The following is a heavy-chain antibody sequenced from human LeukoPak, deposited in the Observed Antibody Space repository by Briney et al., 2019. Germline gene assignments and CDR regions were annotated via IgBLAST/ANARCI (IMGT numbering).Heavy chain of an antibody. CDR1: GGSITGGGYY. J-gene: IGHJ4*02. CDR3: ARARGDSSRLDY. V-gene: IGHV4-31*03. Sequence: SETLSLTCTVSGGSITGGGYYWSWIRQHPGKGLEWIGYIYYSDNTYYNPSLKSRVTISADTSKNQFSLKLNSVTAAVTAVYYCARARGDSSRLDYWGQGTLVTVSS. CDR2: IYYSDNT. D-gene: IGHD4-17*01.